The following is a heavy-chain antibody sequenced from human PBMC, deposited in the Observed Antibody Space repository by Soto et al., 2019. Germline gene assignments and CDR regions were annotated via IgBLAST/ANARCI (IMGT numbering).Heavy chain of an antibody. J-gene: IGHJ6*02. CDR3: ARERMVGQQLVQGSRYYYYYGMDV. CDR1: GGTFSSYA. CDR2: IIPIFGTA. V-gene: IGHV1-69*06. D-gene: IGHD6-13*01. Sequence: SVKVSCKASGGTFSSYAISWVRQAPGQGLEWMGGIIPIFGTANYAQKFQGRVTITADKSTSTAYMELSSLRSEDTAVYYCARERMVGQQLVQGSRYYYYYGMDVWGQGTTVTVSS.